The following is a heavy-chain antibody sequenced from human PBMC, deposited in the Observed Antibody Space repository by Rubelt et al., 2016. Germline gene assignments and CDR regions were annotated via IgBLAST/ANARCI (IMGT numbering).Heavy chain of an antibody. V-gene: IGHV4-39*07. CDR1: GGSISSSTYY. J-gene: IGHJ4*02. CDR2: FYYSGST. CDR3: AREVRKGDIAVAGVDC. Sequence: QLQLQESGPGLVKASETLSLTCSVSGGSISSSTYYWGWIRQPPGKGLEWIGSFYYSGSTYYNPSLKSRVTISADMAKNQFSLDLSVGRAADTAVYYCAREVRKGDIAVAGVDCWGKGGLVTVAS. D-gene: IGHD6-13*01.